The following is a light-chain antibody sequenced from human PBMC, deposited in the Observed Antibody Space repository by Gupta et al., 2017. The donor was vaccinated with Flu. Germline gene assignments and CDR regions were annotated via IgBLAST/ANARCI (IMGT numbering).Light chain of an antibody. CDR1: QGVSKY. V-gene: IGKV1-12*01. Sequence: PSSVSASVGDRVTVTCRASQGVSKYVAWYQQTPGDAPNLLIYTTSTLQRGVPSRFSGSASGTDFTLTISILHPEDSATYYCQRANSFPITFGQGTRLEIQ. CDR2: TTS. J-gene: IGKJ5*01. CDR3: QRANSFPIT.